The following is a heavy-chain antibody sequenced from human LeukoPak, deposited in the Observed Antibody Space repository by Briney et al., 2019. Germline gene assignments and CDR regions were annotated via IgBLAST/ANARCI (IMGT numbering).Heavy chain of an antibody. V-gene: IGHV3-9*03. CDR3: AKGDSSSWSNYFDY. J-gene: IGHJ4*02. D-gene: IGHD6-13*01. CDR1: GFTFDDYA. CDR2: ISWNSGSI. Sequence: GGSLRLSCAASGFTFDDYAMHWVRQAPGKGLEWVSGISWNSGSIGYADSVKGRFTISRDNAKNSLYLQMNSLRAEDMALYYCAKGDSSSWSNYFDYWGQGTLVTVSS.